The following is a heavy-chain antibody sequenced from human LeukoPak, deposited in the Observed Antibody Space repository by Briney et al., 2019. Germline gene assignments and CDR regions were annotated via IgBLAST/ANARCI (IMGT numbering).Heavy chain of an antibody. D-gene: IGHD3-3*01. Sequence: SETLSLTSTVSGYSISSGYYWSWIRQPPGKGLEWIGEINHSGSTNYNPSLKSRVTISVDTSKNQFSLKLSSVTAADTAVYYCARATGGFLEWPYYYYYYMDVWGKGTTVTVSS. CDR3: ARATGGFLEWPYYYYYYMDV. CDR1: GYSISSGYY. CDR2: INHSGST. V-gene: IGHV4-38-2*02. J-gene: IGHJ6*03.